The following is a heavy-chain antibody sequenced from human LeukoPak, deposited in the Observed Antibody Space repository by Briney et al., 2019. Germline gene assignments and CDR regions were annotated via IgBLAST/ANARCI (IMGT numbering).Heavy chain of an antibody. V-gene: IGHV3-48*04. CDR2: ISSSSSTI. D-gene: IGHD3-9*01. CDR1: GFTFSSYS. Sequence: GGSLRLSCAASGFTFSSYSMNWVRQAPGKGLEWVSYISSSSSTIYYADSVKGRFTISRDNAKNSLYLQMNSLRAEDTAVYYCARDWSVRYFDFWGQGTLVTVSS. J-gene: IGHJ4*02. CDR3: ARDWSVRYFDF.